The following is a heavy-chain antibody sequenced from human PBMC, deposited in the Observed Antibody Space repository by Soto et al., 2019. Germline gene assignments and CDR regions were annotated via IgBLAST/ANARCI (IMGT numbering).Heavy chain of an antibody. J-gene: IGHJ4*02. Sequence: QVQLVQSGAEVKKPGSSVKVSCKASGGTFSSYTISWVRQAPGQGLEWMGRIIPILGIANYAQKFQGRVTITADKATSTASMELSSLRSEDTAVYYCARDRGKAAGHYWGQGTLVTVSS. V-gene: IGHV1-69*08. D-gene: IGHD6-13*01. CDR1: GGTFSSYT. CDR2: IIPILGIA. CDR3: ARDRGKAAGHY.